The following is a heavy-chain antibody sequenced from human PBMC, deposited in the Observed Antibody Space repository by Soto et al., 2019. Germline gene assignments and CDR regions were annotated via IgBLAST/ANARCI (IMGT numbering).Heavy chain of an antibody. CDR3: AIEYCSGGSCYGY. Sequence: GASVKVSCKASGYTFTSYGISWVRQAPGQGLEWMGRIIANIGIANYAQKFQGRVTITTDKSTSTAYMKLSSLRSEDTAVYYCAIEYCSGGSCYGYWGQGTLVTVSS. CDR2: IIANIGIA. J-gene: IGHJ4*02. CDR1: GYTFTSYG. D-gene: IGHD2-15*01. V-gene: IGHV1-69*04.